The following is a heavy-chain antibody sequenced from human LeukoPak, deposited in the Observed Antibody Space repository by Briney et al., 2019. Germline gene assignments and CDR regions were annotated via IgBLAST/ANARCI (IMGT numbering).Heavy chain of an antibody. CDR2: IRYDGSNK. D-gene: IGHD3-22*01. V-gene: IGHV3-30*02. CDR1: GFTFSSYG. Sequence: GGSLRLSCAASGFTFSSYGMHWVRQAPGKGLEWVAFIRYDGSNKYYADSVKGRFTISRDNAKNSLYLQMNSLRAEDTAVYYCARDRDSSGYCRQANAFDIWGQGTTVTVSS. J-gene: IGHJ3*02. CDR3: ARDRDSSGYCRQANAFDI.